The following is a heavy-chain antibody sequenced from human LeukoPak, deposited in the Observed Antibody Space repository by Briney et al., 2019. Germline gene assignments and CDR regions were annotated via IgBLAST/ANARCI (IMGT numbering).Heavy chain of an antibody. D-gene: IGHD4-11*01. Sequence: GESLKISCKGSGYSFTSYWIGWVRQMPGKGLEWMGIIYSGDSDTRYSPSFQGQVTISADKSISTAYLQWSSLKASDTAMYYCARHAYSNYGYYYYGMDVWGQGTTVTVSS. V-gene: IGHV5-51*01. CDR1: GYSFTSYW. CDR2: IYSGDSDT. CDR3: ARHAYSNYGYYYYGMDV. J-gene: IGHJ6*02.